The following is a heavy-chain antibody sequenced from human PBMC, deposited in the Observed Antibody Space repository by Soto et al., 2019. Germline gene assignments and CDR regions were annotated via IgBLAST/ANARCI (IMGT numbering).Heavy chain of an antibody. Sequence: QVQLVQSGAEVKKPGSSVKVSCKASGGTFSSYAISWVRQAPGQGLEWMGGIIPIFGTANYAQKFQGRVTITADESTSTAYRELSTLRSEDTAVYYCARGSSGWYAGKYGMDVWGQGTTVTVSS. V-gene: IGHV1-69*12. D-gene: IGHD6-13*01. J-gene: IGHJ6*02. CDR2: IIPIFGTA. CDR1: GGTFSSYA. CDR3: ARGSSGWYAGKYGMDV.